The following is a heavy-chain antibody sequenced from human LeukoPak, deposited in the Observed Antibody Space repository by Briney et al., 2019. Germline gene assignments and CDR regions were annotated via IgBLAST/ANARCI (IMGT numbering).Heavy chain of an antibody. CDR3: ARDETGVGSGGIDF. D-gene: IGHD2-8*02. V-gene: IGHV3-48*02. J-gene: IGHJ4*02. Sequence: PGGSLRLSCAASGFIFSDYSMNWVRQTPGKGLEWVEYISSGGSTIYYADSVRGRFTISRDSARNSLYLQMNSLGDEDTAVYYCARDETGVGSGGIDFWGQGTLVTVSS. CDR2: ISSGGSTI. CDR1: GFIFSDYS.